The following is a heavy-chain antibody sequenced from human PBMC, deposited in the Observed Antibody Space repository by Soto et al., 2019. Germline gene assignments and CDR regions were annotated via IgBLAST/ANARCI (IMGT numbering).Heavy chain of an antibody. J-gene: IGHJ4*02. CDR1: GFTFSTFS. D-gene: IGHD3-9*01. V-gene: IGHV3-48*02. CDR2: ISGGGRPI. Sequence: EVQLVESGGGSVQPGGSLRLSCAASGFTFSTFSMNWVRQAPGRGLEWISYISGGGRPISYADSVKGRFTISRDNAKNFLYLQIDSLTDGGPAFYSFAGDLGWAFERWGQGTLVTVSS. CDR3: AGDLGWAFER.